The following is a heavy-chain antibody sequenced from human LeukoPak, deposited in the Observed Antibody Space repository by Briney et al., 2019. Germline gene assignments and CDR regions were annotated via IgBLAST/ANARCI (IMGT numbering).Heavy chain of an antibody. J-gene: IGHJ5*02. Sequence: ASVKVSCEASGYSFSGYYMHWVRQAPGQGLEWMGWINPNSGGTNYAQKFQGRVTMTRDTSISTAYMELSRLRSDDTAVYYCVQLGYSSTEFDPWGQGTLVTVSS. CDR2: INPNSGGT. V-gene: IGHV1-2*02. CDR1: GYSFSGYY. D-gene: IGHD6-13*01. CDR3: VQLGYSSTEFDP.